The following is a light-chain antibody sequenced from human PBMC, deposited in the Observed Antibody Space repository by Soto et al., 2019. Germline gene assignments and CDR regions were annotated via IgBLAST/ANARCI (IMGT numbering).Light chain of an antibody. V-gene: IGLV2-14*01. J-gene: IGLJ1*01. CDR1: SSDLGGYNY. Sequence: QSALTQPASVSGSPGQSITISCTGTSSDLGGYNYVSWYQQHSGKAPKLRIYEVSNRPSGVSNRFSGCKSGNTASLTIARLQAEDELDYYCSSHTTSSTLAVSGTGTKGTVL. CDR2: EVS. CDR3: SSHTTSSTLAV.